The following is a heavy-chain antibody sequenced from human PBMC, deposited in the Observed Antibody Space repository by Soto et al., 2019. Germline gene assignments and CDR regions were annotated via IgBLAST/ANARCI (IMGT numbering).Heavy chain of an antibody. J-gene: IGHJ5*02. CDR2: IYWDDDK. CDR3: AHSPNYDILTGSRFDP. V-gene: IGHV2-5*02. CDR1: GFSLSTSGVG. D-gene: IGHD3-9*01. Sequence: SCPTLVKPTQTLTLTCTFSGFSLSTSGVGVGWIRQPPGKALEWLALIYWDDDKRYSPSLKSRLTITKDTSKNQVVLTMTNMDPVDTATYYCAHSPNYDILTGSRFDPWGQGTLVTVSS.